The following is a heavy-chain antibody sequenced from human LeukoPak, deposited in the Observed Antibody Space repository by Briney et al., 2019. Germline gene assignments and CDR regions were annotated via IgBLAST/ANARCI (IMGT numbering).Heavy chain of an antibody. Sequence: GASVKVSYKASGYTFTSYGISWVRQAPGQGLEWMGWISAYNGNTNYAQKLQGRVTMTTDTSTSTAYMELRSLRSDDTAVYYCARDTSNTYYYDSSGYYKDGGYFDYWGQGTLVTVSS. CDR3: ARDTSNTYYYDSSGYYKDGGYFDY. CDR2: ISAYNGNT. CDR1: GYTFTSYG. D-gene: IGHD3-22*01. J-gene: IGHJ4*02. V-gene: IGHV1-18*01.